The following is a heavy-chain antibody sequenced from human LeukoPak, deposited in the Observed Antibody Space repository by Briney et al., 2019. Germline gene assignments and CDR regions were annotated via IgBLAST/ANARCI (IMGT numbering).Heavy chain of an antibody. V-gene: IGHV1-69*13. CDR2: IIPIVGTA. J-gene: IGHJ3*02. CDR1: GGTFSSYA. Sequence: GASEKVSCTASGGTFSSYAMSWVRQAPGQGLEWMGGIIPIVGTANYAQTFKGRVTITADESTSTAYMELSRLRSEETAVYYCARYCDKDAFDIWGQGTMVTVSS. CDR3: ARYCDKDAFDI. D-gene: IGHD2/OR15-2a*01.